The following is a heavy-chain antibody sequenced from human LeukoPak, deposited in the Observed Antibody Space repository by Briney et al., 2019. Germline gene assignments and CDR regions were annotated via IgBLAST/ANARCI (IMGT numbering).Heavy chain of an antibody. J-gene: IGHJ4*02. D-gene: IGHD3-10*01. CDR2: IYSGGST. Sequence: GGSLRLSCAASGFTVSSNYMSWVRQAPGKGLEWVSVIYSGGSTYYADSVKGRFTISRDNSKNTLYLQMNSLRAEDTAVYYCARIKDYYGSGSQDYWGQGTLVTVSS. V-gene: IGHV3-66*01. CDR1: GFTVSSNY. CDR3: ARIKDYYGSGSQDY.